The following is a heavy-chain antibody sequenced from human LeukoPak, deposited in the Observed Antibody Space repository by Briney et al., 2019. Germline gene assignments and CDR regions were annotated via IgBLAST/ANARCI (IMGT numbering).Heavy chain of an antibody. J-gene: IGHJ5*02. D-gene: IGHD6-13*01. CDR3: ASPIGAAAGTRYNWFDP. CDR1: GFTFSLYA. V-gene: IGHV3-30-3*01. CDR2: ISYDGSNK. Sequence: PGRSLRLSCAASGFTFSLYAMYWVRQAPGKGLEWVAVISYDGSNKNYADSVKGRFTISRDNSMNTVYLQMNSLRAEDTAVYYCASPIGAAAGTRYNWFDPWGRGTLVTVSS.